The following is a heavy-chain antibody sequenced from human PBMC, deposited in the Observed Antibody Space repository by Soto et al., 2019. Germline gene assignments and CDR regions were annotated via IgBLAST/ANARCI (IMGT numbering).Heavy chain of an antibody. D-gene: IGHD6-19*01. V-gene: IGHV3-48*01. J-gene: IGHJ6*04. CDR2: IHSSSSWE. CDR3: VFDSWLVPTV. Sequence: EVQLVESGGGLVQPGGSLKLSCAASGFTFSTHSMNWVRQAPGRGLEWVSYIHSSSSWEVYADSVRGRFTVSRDNAKNSLYLQMSSLRAEDTAVYYCVFDSWLVPTVWGKGTTVTVSS. CDR1: GFTFSTHS.